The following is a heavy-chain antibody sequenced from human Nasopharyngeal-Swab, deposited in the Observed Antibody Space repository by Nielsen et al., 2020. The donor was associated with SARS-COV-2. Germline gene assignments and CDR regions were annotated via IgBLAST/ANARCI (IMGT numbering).Heavy chain of an antibody. J-gene: IGHJ5*02. V-gene: IGHV3-9*01. Sequence: GGSLRLSCAASGFTFDDYTMYWVRQRPGEGLEWVSGINWNSGSKGYADSVKGRFTVSRDDSKHSVYLQINSLRAEDTAVYYCAREAHDYSNYRRGTEWFDPWGQGTLVTVSS. D-gene: IGHD4-11*01. CDR3: AREAHDYSNYRRGTEWFDP. CDR2: INWNSGSK. CDR1: GFTFDDYT.